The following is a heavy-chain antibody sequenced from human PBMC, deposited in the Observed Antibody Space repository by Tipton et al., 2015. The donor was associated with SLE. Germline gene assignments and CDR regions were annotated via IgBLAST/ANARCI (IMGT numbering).Heavy chain of an antibody. CDR3: AKERRTDMYYFDY. Sequence: GSLRLSCAASGFTVSSYYMIWVRQAPGKGLECVSVIYSGGSTYYPDSVKGRFTISRDNTKNSLYLQLNSLRGEDSAVYYCAKERRTDMYYFDYWGQGTQVSVSS. CDR1: GFTVSSYY. J-gene: IGHJ4*02. CDR2: IYSGGST. V-gene: IGHV3-53*01.